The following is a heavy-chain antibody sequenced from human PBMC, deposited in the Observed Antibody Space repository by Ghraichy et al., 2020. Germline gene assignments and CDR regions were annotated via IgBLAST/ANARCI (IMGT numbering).Heavy chain of an antibody. CDR1: GGSISSSSYY. CDR3: AREIVGWSRYFDY. Sequence: SETLSLTCTVSGGSISSSSYYWGWIRQPPGKGLEWIGGIYYSGSTYYNPSLKSRVTISVDTSKNQFSLKLSSVTAADTAVYYCAREIVGWSRYFDYWGQGTLVTVSS. D-gene: IGHD1-26*01. V-gene: IGHV4-39*02. J-gene: IGHJ4*02. CDR2: IYYSGST.